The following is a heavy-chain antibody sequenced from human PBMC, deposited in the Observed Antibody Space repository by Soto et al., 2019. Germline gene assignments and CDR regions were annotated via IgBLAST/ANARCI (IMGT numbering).Heavy chain of an antibody. V-gene: IGHV3-74*01. J-gene: IGHJ6*02. Sequence: GGSLRLSCAASGFTFSSYWTHWVRQAPGKGLVWVSRMNEDGGTTDYADSVKGRFTISRDNAKNTLYLQMNSLRVEDTAVYYCAKVQWLVRDYYYYYGMDVWGQGTTVTVSS. CDR3: AKVQWLVRDYYYYYGMDV. D-gene: IGHD6-19*01. CDR1: GFTFSSYW. CDR2: MNEDGGTT.